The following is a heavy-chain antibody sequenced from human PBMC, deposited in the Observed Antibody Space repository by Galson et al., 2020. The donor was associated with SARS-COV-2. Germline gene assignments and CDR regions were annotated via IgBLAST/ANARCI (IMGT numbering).Heavy chain of an antibody. V-gene: IGHV5-10-1*01. D-gene: IGHD3-22*01. CDR2: IDPSDSYT. Sequence: HGESLKISCKGSGYSFTSYWISWVRQMPGKGLEWMGRIDPSDSYTNYSPSFQGHVTISADKSISTAYLQWSSLKASDTAMYYWARWYYYDSSGYYPDFDYWGQGTLVTVSS. J-gene: IGHJ4*02. CDR3: ARWYYYDSSGYYPDFDY. CDR1: GYSFTSYW.